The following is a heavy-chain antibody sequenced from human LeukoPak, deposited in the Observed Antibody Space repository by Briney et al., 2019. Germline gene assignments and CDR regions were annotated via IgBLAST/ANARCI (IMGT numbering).Heavy chain of an antibody. CDR1: GGSLSPYY. CDR2: IYHTGTT. CDR3: ARLDSGDHGNIPH. D-gene: IGHD1-26*01. J-gene: IGHJ1*01. V-gene: IGHV4-59*08. Sequence: SETLSLTCTVSGGSLSPYYWTWIRQPPGKGLEWIGYIYHTGTTRYDPSLNSRVTISVETSKNQFSLRLNSVTAADTAIYYCARLDSGDHGNIPHWGQGTLVTVSS.